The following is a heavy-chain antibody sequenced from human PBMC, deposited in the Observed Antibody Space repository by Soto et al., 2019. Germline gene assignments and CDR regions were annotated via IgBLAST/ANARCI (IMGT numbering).Heavy chain of an antibody. CDR2: INSDGSST. CDR3: ARGSYYYDSSGRDAFDI. V-gene: IGHV3-74*01. CDR1: GFTFSSYW. D-gene: IGHD3-22*01. J-gene: IGHJ3*02. Sequence: GGSLRLSCAASGFTFSSYWMHWVRQAPGKGLVWVSRINSDGSSTSYADSVRGRFTISRDNAKNTLYLQMNSLRAEDTAVYYCARGSYYYDSSGRDAFDIWGQGTMVTVSS.